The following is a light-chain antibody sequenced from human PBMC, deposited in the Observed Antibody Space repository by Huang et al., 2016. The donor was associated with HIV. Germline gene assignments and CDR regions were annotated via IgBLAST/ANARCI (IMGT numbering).Light chain of an antibody. CDR2: GAC. V-gene: IGKV3-15*01. J-gene: IGKJ4*01. CDR3: QQYDTWPPLT. Sequence: ILLTQFPATLSVSPGQRVTLSCRASQSVGGKLAWYQQSPGQAPRLLIYGACTRVPTIPDRFSGSGSGTEFTLTISSLQSEDFAVYYCQQYDTWPPLTFGGGTKV. CDR1: QSVGGK.